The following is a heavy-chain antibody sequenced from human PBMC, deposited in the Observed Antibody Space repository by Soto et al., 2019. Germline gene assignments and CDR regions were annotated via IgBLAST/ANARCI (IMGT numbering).Heavy chain of an antibody. D-gene: IGHD3-10*01. J-gene: IGHJ3*02. CDR3: ARSSGQAFDI. V-gene: IGHV1-45*02. Sequence: GASVKVSCKASGYTFTGYYMHWVRQAPGQGLEWMGWITPFNGNTNYAQKFQDRVTITRDRSMSTAYMELSSLRSEDTAMYYCARSSGQAFDIWGQGTMVTVSS. CDR2: ITPFNGNT. CDR1: GYTFTGYY.